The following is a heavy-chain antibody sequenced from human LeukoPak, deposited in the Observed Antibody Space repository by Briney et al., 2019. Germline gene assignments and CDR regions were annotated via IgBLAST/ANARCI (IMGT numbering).Heavy chain of an antibody. CDR3: ARDNARIAGGHYYYYMDV. CDR2: INPSGGST. V-gene: IGHV1-46*01. D-gene: IGHD1-14*01. CDR1: GYTFTSYY. J-gene: IGHJ6*03. Sequence: ASVKVFCKASGYTFTSYYMHWVRQAPGQGLEWMGIINPSGGSTSYAQKFQGRVTMTRDMSTSTVYMELSSLRSEDTAVYYCARDNARIAGGHYYYYMDVWGKGTTVTVSS.